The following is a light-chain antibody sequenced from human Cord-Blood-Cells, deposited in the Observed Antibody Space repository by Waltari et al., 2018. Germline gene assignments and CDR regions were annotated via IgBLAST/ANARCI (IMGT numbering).Light chain of an antibody. V-gene: IGKV3-15*01. CDR2: GAS. CDR1: QSVSSN. J-gene: IGKJ1*01. Sequence: EIVMTQSPATLSVSPGERATLSCRASQSVSSNLAWYQQKPAQAPRLLIYGASTRATGIPARFSGSGAGTAFTLTISSLQSEDYAVYYCQQYNSWPPWTFGQGTKVEIK. CDR3: QQYNSWPPWT.